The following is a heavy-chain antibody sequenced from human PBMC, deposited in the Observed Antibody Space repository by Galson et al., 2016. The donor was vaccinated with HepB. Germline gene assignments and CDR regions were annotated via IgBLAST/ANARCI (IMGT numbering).Heavy chain of an antibody. V-gene: IGHV3-64D*06. CDR1: GFTFSSYT. D-gene: IGHD6-19*01. CDR2: MSSNGGST. CDR3: VKIGYSSSVDY. J-gene: IGHJ4*02. Sequence: SLRLSCAASGFTFSSYTMHWVRQAPGKGLEYVSGMSSNGGSTYYADSVKGRFTISRDNSKNTLYLQMSSLRAEDTAVYYCVKIGYSSSVDYWGQGTLVTVSS.